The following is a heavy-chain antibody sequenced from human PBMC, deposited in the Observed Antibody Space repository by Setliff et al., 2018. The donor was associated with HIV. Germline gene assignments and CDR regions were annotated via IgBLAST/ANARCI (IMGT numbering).Heavy chain of an antibody. V-gene: IGHV1-3*01. Sequence: GASVKVSCKASGYTFSTYSIHWVRQAPGQRLEWMGWINPGSGNTQYSQKLQGRITITRDSSASTVYLELSSLRFEDTAVYYCARVYCSGGACYSWNSWGQGALVTVSS. CDR1: GYTFSTYS. J-gene: IGHJ4*02. CDR3: ARVYCSGGACYSWNS. CDR2: INPGSGNT. D-gene: IGHD2-15*01.